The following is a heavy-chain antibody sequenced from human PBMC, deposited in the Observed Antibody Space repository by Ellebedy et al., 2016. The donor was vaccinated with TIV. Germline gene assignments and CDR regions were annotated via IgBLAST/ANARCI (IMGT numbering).Heavy chain of an antibody. CDR3: ARSNGVRPYDYGMDV. CDR1: GFTFSSYT. D-gene: IGHD2-8*01. V-gene: IGHV3-30*04. CDR2: ISYDGNDK. Sequence: GGSLRLXXAASGFTFSSYTMHWVRQAPGKGLEWVALISYDGNDKYYADSVRGRFTISRDNTKYTLNLQVNSLRAEDAAMYYCARSNGVRPYDYGMDVWGQGTTITVSS. J-gene: IGHJ6*02.